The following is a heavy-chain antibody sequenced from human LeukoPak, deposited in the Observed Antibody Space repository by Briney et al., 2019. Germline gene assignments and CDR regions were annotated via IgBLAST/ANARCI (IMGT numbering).Heavy chain of an antibody. CDR2: IYYSGST. V-gene: IGHV4-39*01. CDR1: GGSISSSSYY. J-gene: IGHJ4*02. D-gene: IGHD5-12*01. CDR3: ARERWLPLTPPYYFDY. Sequence: SETLSLTCTVSGGSISSSSYYWGWIRQPPGKGLEWIGSIYYSGSTYYNPSLKSRVTISVDTSKNQFSLKLSSVTAADTAVYYCARERWLPLTPPYYFDYWGQVTLVTVSS.